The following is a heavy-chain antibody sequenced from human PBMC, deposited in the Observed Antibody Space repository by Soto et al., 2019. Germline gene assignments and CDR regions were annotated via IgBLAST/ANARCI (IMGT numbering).Heavy chain of an antibody. V-gene: IGHV4-31*03. J-gene: IGHJ5*02. D-gene: IGHD5-18*01. CDR2: IYYSGST. CDR3: ARGSYGWGWFDP. CDR1: GGSISSGGYY. Sequence: QVQLQESGPGLVKPSQTLSLTCTVSGGSISSGGYYWSWIRQHPGKGLEWIGYIYYSGSTYYNPSLKSRVTLSVDTSKNQFSLKLSSVTAADTAVYYCARGSYGWGWFDPWGQGTLVTVSS.